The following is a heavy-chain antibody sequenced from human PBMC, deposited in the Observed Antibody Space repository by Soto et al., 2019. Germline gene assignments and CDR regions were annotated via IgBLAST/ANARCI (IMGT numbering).Heavy chain of an antibody. D-gene: IGHD3-16*01. CDR3: ARWGNNLDP. CDR1: GGSFSGYY. V-gene: IGHV4-34*01. Sequence: SETLSLTCAVYGGSFSGYYWSWVRQPPGKGLEWIGEINHSGSTNYNPSLKSRVTISVDTSKNQFSLKLNSVTAADTAVYYCARWGNNLDPWGQGTLVTVSS. J-gene: IGHJ5*02. CDR2: INHSGST.